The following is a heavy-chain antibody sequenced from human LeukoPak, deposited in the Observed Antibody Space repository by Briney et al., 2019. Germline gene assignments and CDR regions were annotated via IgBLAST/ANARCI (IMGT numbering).Heavy chain of an antibody. CDR3: AXTTXTSGPYWYFDL. V-gene: IGHV3-13*01. Sequence: GGSLRLSCAASGFTLSNYDMHWVRQATGEGLEWVSGIDIAGDTYYQGSVRGRFTISREKTENSLDLQMNSLRAGDTGVYYCAXTTXTSGPYWYFDLWGRGTLVTVS. D-gene: IGHD4-17*01. CDR2: IDIAGDT. CDR1: GFTLSNYD. J-gene: IGHJ2*01.